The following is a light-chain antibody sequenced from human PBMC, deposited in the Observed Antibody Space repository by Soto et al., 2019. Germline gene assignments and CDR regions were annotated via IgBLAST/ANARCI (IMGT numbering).Light chain of an antibody. CDR3: QQYGSSPLIT. CDR1: QSVSSSY. Sequence: EIVLTQSPGTLSLSPGERATLSCRASQSVSSSYLAWYQQKPGQAPRLLIYGASSRAPGIPDRFSGSGSVTDFTLTISRLEPEDFAVYYCQQYGSSPLITFGQGTRLEIK. CDR2: GAS. J-gene: IGKJ5*01. V-gene: IGKV3-20*01.